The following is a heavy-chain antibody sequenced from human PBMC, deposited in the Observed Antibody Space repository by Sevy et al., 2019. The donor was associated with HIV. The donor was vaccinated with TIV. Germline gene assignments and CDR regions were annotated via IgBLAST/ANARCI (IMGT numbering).Heavy chain of an antibody. Sequence: GGSLRLSCVVSGFSVSSNYMSWVRQAPGKGLEWVSNIYSDGRTYYADSVRGRFTISRDTSKNTVYLEMKSLRAEDTAVYYCARAGLTARGYYFDYWGQGTLVTVSS. CDR2: IYSDGRT. V-gene: IGHV3-53*01. D-gene: IGHD2-21*02. J-gene: IGHJ4*02. CDR3: ARAGLTARGYYFDY. CDR1: GFSVSSNY.